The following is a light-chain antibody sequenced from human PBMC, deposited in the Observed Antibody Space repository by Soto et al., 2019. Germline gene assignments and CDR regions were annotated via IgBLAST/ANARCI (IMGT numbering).Light chain of an antibody. V-gene: IGLV2-23*01. Sequence: QSALTQPASVSGSPGQSITISCTGTSSDVGSYNLVSWYQQHPGKAPKLMIYEDNKRPSGVSNRFSGSKSGNTASLTISGLQAEDAAHYYCCSYAPISTVVFGGGTKLTVL. J-gene: IGLJ3*02. CDR3: CSYAPISTVV. CDR2: EDN. CDR1: SSDVGSYNL.